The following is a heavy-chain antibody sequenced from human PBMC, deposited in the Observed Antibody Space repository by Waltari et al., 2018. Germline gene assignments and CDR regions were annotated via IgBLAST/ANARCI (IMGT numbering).Heavy chain of an antibody. CDR2: IYYSGST. D-gene: IGHD3-22*01. J-gene: IGHJ4*02. CDR3: AEATYYYDSSGFNTMYYFDY. CDR1: GGSISSSSYY. Sequence: QLQLQESGPGLVTPSETLSLTCTVSGGSISSSSYYWGWIRQPPGKGREWIGSIYYSGSTYYNPSLKSRVTISVDTSKNQFSLKLSSVTAADTAVYYCAEATYYYDSSGFNTMYYFDYWGQGTLVTVSS. V-gene: IGHV4-39*07.